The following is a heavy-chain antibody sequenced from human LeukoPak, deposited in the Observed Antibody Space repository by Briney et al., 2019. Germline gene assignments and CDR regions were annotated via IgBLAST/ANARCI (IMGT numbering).Heavy chain of an antibody. D-gene: IGHD1-1*01. J-gene: IGHJ4*02. CDR2: IRPGGDGP. V-gene: IGHV1-46*02. Sequence: GASVKVSCKASGNSLNNYHMHWVRQAPGQGLEWLGIIRPGGDGPSYAQKFQGRVTMTRDMSTSTVYMELSSLTSDDMAVYYCGRDPTYRNYFDSWGQGTLVTVSS. CDR1: GNSLNNYH. CDR3: GRDPTYRNYFDS.